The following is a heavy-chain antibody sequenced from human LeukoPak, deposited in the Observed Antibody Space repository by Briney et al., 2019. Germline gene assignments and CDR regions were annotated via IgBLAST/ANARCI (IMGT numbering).Heavy chain of an antibody. D-gene: IGHD3-10*01. V-gene: IGHV3-21*01. J-gene: IGHJ4*02. CDR1: GFTFSSYS. CDR2: ISSSSSYI. CDR3: ASEHYGSGSYVDY. Sequence: GGSLRLSCAASGFTFSSYSMNWVRQAPGKGLEWVSSISSSSSYIYYADSVKGRFTISRDNAKNSLYLQMNSLRAEDTAVYYCASEHYGSGSYVDYWGQGTLVTVSS.